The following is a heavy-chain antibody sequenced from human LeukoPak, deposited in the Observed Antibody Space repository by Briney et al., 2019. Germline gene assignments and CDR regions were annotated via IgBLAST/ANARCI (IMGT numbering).Heavy chain of an antibody. CDR2: ISHDDRNK. Sequence: GRSLRLSCAASGFTFSTYAIHWVRQAPGKGLDWVALISHDDRNKYYAGSVKGRFTISRDSSKNTLYLQMNSLRAEDTAVYYCARDYHCSGGRCYDDAFDIWGQGTMVTVSS. CDR1: GFTFSTYA. J-gene: IGHJ3*02. D-gene: IGHD2-15*01. CDR3: ARDYHCSGGRCYDDAFDI. V-gene: IGHV3-30*01.